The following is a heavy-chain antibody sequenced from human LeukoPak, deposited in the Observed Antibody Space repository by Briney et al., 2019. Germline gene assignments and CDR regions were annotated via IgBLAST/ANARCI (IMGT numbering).Heavy chain of an antibody. CDR2: ISSSSSYI. V-gene: IGHV3-21*01. D-gene: IGHD3-22*01. CDR3: AGERYYYDSSGSIDGVGFDY. Sequence: GGSLRLSCAASGFTFSSYSMNWVRQAPGKGLEWVSSISSSSSYIYYADLVKGRFTVSRDNAKNSLYLQMNSLRAEDTAVYYCAGERYYYDSSGSIDGVGFDYWGQGTLVTVSS. CDR1: GFTFSSYS. J-gene: IGHJ4*02.